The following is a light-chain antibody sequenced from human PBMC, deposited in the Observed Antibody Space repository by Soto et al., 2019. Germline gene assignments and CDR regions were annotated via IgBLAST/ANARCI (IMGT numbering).Light chain of an antibody. V-gene: IGKV3-20*01. J-gene: IGKJ2*01. CDR3: QQYGSSPPYT. CDR2: GSS. CDR1: QSVSGSY. Sequence: EIVLTQSPGTLSLSPGERATLSCRASQSVSGSYLAWYQQKPGQSPRLLSYGSSDRATGIPDRFSGSGSGTDFTLTISRVEPEDFAVYYWQQYGSSPPYTFGQGTKLEIK.